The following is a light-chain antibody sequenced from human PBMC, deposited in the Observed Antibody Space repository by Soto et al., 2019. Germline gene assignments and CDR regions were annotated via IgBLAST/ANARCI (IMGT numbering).Light chain of an antibody. CDR2: WAS. CDR1: QRLLYSSNNKNY. V-gene: IGKV4-1*01. Sequence: ESVVTKSPPSPPVSLGEGATIPCSTRQRLLYSSNNKNYLVWYQQKPGQPPKLLLDWASTRESGVPDRFSGSGSGTVFTPTISRLPAEDVAFYYSQQYYGPPLTFGGGTKVDI. CDR3: QQYYGPPLT. J-gene: IGKJ4*01.